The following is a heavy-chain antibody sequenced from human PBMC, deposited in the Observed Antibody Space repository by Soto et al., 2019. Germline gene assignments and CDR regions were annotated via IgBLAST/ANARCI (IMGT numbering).Heavy chain of an antibody. V-gene: IGHV1-46*03. D-gene: IGHD6-13*01. CDR1: GYTFTSYY. Sequence: ASVKVSCKASGYTFTSYYMHWVRQAPGQGLEWMGIINPSGGSTSYAQKFQGRVTMTRDTPTSTVYMELSSLRSEDTAVYYCARGYSSSWRYYYYYGMDVWGQGTTVTVSS. J-gene: IGHJ6*02. CDR3: ARGYSSSWRYYYYYGMDV. CDR2: INPSGGST.